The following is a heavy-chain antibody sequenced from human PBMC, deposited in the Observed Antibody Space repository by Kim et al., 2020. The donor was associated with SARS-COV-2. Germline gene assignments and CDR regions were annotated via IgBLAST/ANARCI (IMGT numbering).Heavy chain of an antibody. Sequence: GGSLRLFCAASGFTFSSYAMHWVRQAPGKGLEWVAVISYDGSNKYHADSVKGRFTISRDNSKNTLYLQMNSLRAEDTAVYYCARDRATHYFDYWGQGTLV. D-gene: IGHD5-12*01. CDR3: ARDRATHYFDY. CDR1: GFTFSSYA. V-gene: IGHV3-30*04. J-gene: IGHJ4*02. CDR2: ISYDGSNK.